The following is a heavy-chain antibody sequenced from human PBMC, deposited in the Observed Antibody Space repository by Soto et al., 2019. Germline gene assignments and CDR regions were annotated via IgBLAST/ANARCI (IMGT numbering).Heavy chain of an antibody. V-gene: IGHV1-69*13. CDR3: ARDIEDYGGNSYWLDP. Sequence: SVKVSCKASGGAFSSYAISWVRQAPGQGLEWMGGIIPIFGTANYAQKFQGRVTITADESTSTAYMELSSLRSEDTAVYYCARDIEDYGGNSYWLDPWGQGTLVTVSS. J-gene: IGHJ5*02. D-gene: IGHD4-17*01. CDR2: IIPIFGTA. CDR1: GGAFSSYA.